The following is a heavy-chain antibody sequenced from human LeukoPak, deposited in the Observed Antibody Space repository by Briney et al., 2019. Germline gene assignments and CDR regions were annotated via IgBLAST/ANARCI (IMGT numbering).Heavy chain of an antibody. CDR2: IWYDGSNK. D-gene: IGHD3-22*01. CDR3: ARDGGDKSSGYYSYYYGMDV. J-gene: IGHJ6*02. V-gene: IGHV3-33*01. CDR1: GFTFSSYG. Sequence: GRSLRLSCAASGFTFSSYGMHWVRQAPGKGLEWVAVIWYDGSNKYYADSVKGRFTISTDNSKNTLYLQMNSLRAEDTAVYYCARDGGDKSSGYYSYYYGMDVWGRGTTVTVSS.